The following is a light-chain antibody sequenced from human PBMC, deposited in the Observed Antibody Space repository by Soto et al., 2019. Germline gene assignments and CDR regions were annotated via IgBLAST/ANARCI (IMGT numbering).Light chain of an antibody. V-gene: IGKV3-20*01. J-gene: IGKJ1*01. CDR3: QQYDRSPRT. CDR2: GAS. Sequence: GLTQSPGTLSLSPGEGSTLSCRASQSVSTSVGWYQQKPGQAPRLLIYGASNRATGIPDRFSGSGSGTDFTLTISRLEPEDFAVYYCQQYDRSPRTLGQGTKVDIK. CDR1: QSVSTS.